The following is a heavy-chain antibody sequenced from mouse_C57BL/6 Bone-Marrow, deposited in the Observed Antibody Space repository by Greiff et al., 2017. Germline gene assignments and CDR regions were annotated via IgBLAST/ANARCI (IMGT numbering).Heavy chain of an antibody. CDR3: ARPTTVSYYYAMDY. CDR2: IHPNSGST. J-gene: IGHJ4*01. CDR1: GYTFTSYW. D-gene: IGHD1-1*01. V-gene: IGHV1-64*01. Sequence: QVQLQQPGAELVKPGASVKLSCKASGYTFTSYWMHWVKQRPGQGLEWIGMIHPNSGSTNYNEKFKSKATLTVDKSSSTTYMQLRSLTSDDSAVYYCARPTTVSYYYAMDYWGQGTSVTVSS.